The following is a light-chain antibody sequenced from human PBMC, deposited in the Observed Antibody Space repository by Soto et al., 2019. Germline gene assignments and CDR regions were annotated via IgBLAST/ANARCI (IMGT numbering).Light chain of an antibody. CDR2: GAS. CDR1: QSVSSSH. CDR3: QQYGSSPLT. V-gene: IGKV3-20*01. J-gene: IGKJ4*01. Sequence: EIVLPQSPGTLSLSPGERATLSCRASQSVSSSHLAWYQQKPGQAPRLLIYGASSRATGIPDRFSGSGSGTDFTLTISRLEPEDFAVYYCQQYGSSPLTVGRGTKVDIK.